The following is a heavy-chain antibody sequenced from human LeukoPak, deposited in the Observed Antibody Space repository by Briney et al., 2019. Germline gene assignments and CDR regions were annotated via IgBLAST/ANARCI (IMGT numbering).Heavy chain of an antibody. Sequence: GGSLRLSCAASGFTFDDYAMHWVRQAPRKGLEWVSGISWNSGSIGYADSVKGRFTISRDNAKNSLYLQMNSLRAEDMALYYCAKGAGYSYGYVPYYFDYWGQGTLVTVSS. CDR3: AKGAGYSYGYVPYYFDY. D-gene: IGHD5-18*01. V-gene: IGHV3-9*03. CDR2: ISWNSGSI. J-gene: IGHJ4*02. CDR1: GFTFDDYA.